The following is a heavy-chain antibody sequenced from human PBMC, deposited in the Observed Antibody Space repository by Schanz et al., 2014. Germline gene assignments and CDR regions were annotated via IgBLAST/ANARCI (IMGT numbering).Heavy chain of an antibody. CDR3: VKDPDKYNWNDVEGMDV. Sequence: EVQLVESGGGLVQPGGSLRLSCAASGFSIRTYVFSWVRQAPGEGLEWVSAINGNGGITYYADPVKGRFTISRDNSKNTLYLQMKSLRVEDTAVYYCVKDPDKYNWNDVEGMDVWGPGTTXTVSS. CDR1: GFSIRTYV. CDR2: INGNGGIT. J-gene: IGHJ6*01. V-gene: IGHV3-23*04. D-gene: IGHD1-1*01.